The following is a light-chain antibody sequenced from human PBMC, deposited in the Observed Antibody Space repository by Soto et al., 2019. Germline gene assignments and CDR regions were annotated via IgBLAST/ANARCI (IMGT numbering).Light chain of an antibody. CDR3: QQYGSSGT. CDR1: QSVSRD. V-gene: IGKV3-20*01. CDR2: DAS. J-gene: IGKJ1*01. Sequence: EIVLTQSPATLSVSPGERPPLSCRASQSVSRDLAWYQQKPVQAPRLLIYDASNRATGIHDRFSGSGSGTEFTLTISRLEPEDFAVYYCQQYGSSGTFGQGTKVDIK.